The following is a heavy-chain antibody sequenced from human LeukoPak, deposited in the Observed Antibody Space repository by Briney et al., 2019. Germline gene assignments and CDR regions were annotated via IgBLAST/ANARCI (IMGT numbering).Heavy chain of an antibody. D-gene: IGHD4-17*01. CDR1: LTXLS. J-gene: IGHJ4*02. Sequence: LTXLSXXWVRQAPGKGLEWMGGFDPEDGEPIYAQKFQGRLSMTEDTSKDTGYMELRTLRSEDTALYYCAKSHGDYGLLDYWGQGTLVTVSS. CDR3: AKSHGDYGLLDY. V-gene: IGHV1-24*01. CDR2: FDPEDGEP.